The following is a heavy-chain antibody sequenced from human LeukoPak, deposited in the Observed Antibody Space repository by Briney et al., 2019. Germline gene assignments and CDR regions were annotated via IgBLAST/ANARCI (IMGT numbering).Heavy chain of an antibody. CDR3: ARTDSYYSLGYYFAY. D-gene: IGHD3-22*01. CDR1: GYSISSGYY. Sequence: SETLSLTCTVSGYSISSGYYWGWIRQPPGKGLEWIGSIYHSGRTFYNPSLKSRVSFSVDTSSNQFSLTLRSVTAADTALYYCARTDSYYSLGYYFAYWGQGTLVTVSA. V-gene: IGHV4-38-2*02. CDR2: IYHSGRT. J-gene: IGHJ4*02.